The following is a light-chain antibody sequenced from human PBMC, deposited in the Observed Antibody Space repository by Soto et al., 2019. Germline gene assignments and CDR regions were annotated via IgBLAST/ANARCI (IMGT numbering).Light chain of an antibody. CDR1: SRDVGGYNY. V-gene: IGLV2-11*01. CDR2: DVS. CDR3: CSYAGSYTYV. J-gene: IGLJ1*01. Sequence: QSVLTQPRSVSGSPGQSVTISCTGTSRDVGGYNYVSWYQQHPGKAPKLMIYDVSKRPSGVPDRFSGSKSGNTASLTISGLQAEDEADYYCCSYAGSYTYVFGTGTRSPS.